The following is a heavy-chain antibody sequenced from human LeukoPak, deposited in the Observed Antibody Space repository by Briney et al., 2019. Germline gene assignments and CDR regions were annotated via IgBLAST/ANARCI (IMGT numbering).Heavy chain of an antibody. CDR3: ARVYGSGSRFDY. V-gene: IGHV3-66*01. Sequence: GGSLRLSCAASGFTVSSNHMSWVRQAPGRGLEWVSVIYSGGSTYYADSVKGRFTISRDNSKNTLYLQMNSLRAEDTAVYYCARVYGSGSRFDYWGQGTLVTVSS. CDR2: IYSGGST. J-gene: IGHJ4*02. CDR1: GFTVSSNH. D-gene: IGHD3-10*01.